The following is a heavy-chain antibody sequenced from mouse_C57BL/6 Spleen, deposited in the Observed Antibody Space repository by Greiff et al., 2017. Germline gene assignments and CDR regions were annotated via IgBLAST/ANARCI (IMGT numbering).Heavy chain of an antibody. V-gene: IGHV1-64*01. D-gene: IGHD4-1*01. Sequence: QVHVKQPGAELVKPGASVKLSCKASGYTFTSYWMHWVKQRPGQGLEWIGMIHPNSGSTNYNEKFKSKATLTVDKSSSTAYMQLSSLTSEDSAVYYCARSELGYYFDYWGQGTTLTVSS. CDR3: ARSELGYYFDY. CDR1: GYTFTSYW. J-gene: IGHJ2*01. CDR2: IHPNSGST.